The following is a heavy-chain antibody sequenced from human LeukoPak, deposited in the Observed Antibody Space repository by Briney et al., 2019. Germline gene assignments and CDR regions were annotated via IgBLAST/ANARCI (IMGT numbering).Heavy chain of an antibody. CDR1: GFTFSSYS. CDR3: ARESRQWLGHYYYYMDV. Sequence: GGSLRLSCAASGFTFSSYSMNWVRQAPGKGLEWVSSIISISSYIYYADSVKGRFTISRDNAKNSLYLQMNSLRAENTAVYYCARESRQWLGHYYYYMDVWGKGTTVTVSS. J-gene: IGHJ6*03. V-gene: IGHV3-21*01. CDR2: IISISSYI. D-gene: IGHD6-19*01.